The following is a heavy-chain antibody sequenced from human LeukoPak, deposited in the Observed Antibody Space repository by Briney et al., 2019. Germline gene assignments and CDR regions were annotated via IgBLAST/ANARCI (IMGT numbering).Heavy chain of an antibody. Sequence: GTLSLTCAVTGGSISNNWWTWVRQPPGKGLEWIGEISQSARTNYNPSLKSRVTMSIDKSRNQFSLRMSSVTAADTAVYYCAGVRLGSSGFSEYFEHWGQGTLVTVSS. CDR1: GGSISNNW. CDR3: AGVRLGSSGFSEYFEH. V-gene: IGHV4-4*02. CDR2: ISQSART. J-gene: IGHJ1*01. D-gene: IGHD3-22*01.